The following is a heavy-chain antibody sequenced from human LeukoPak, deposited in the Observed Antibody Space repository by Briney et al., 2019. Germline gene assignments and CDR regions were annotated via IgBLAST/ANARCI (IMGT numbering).Heavy chain of an antibody. Sequence: PSETLFLTCTVSGGSISSGGYSWSWIRQHPGKNLEWIGNIYYSGSTYYNPYLKSRVTISVDTSKNQFSLKLSSVTAADTAVYYCARDTGYSYGYDYYYGMDVWGQGTTVTVSS. CDR2: IYYSGST. V-gene: IGHV4-31*03. CDR3: ARDTGYSYGYDYYYGMDV. J-gene: IGHJ6*02. CDR1: GGSISSGGYS. D-gene: IGHD5-18*01.